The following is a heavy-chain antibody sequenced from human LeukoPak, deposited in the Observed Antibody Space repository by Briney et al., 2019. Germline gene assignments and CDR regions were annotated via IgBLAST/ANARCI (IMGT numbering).Heavy chain of an antibody. CDR1: GYTFTSYY. CDR3: ARYGGEYDFWSGYPAEYFQH. Sequence: GASVKVSCKASGYTFTSYYMHWVRQAPGQGLEWMGIINPSGGSTSYAQKFQGRVTMTRDTSTSTVYMELSSLRSEDTAVYYCARYGGEYDFWSGYPAEYFQHWGQGTLVTVSS. J-gene: IGHJ1*01. CDR2: INPSGGST. V-gene: IGHV1-46*01. D-gene: IGHD3-3*01.